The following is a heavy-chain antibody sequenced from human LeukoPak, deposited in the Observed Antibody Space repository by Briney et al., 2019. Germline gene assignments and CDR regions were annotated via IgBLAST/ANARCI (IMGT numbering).Heavy chain of an antibody. V-gene: IGHV1-69*05. Sequence: SVRVSCKASGGTFSSHAISWVRQAPGQGLAWMGGIIPMFGTANYAQKFQGRVTITTDESTSTAYMELSSLRSEDTAVYYCARGPELERFDYWGQGTLVTVSS. D-gene: IGHD1-1*01. CDR2: IIPMFGTA. J-gene: IGHJ4*02. CDR3: ARGPELERFDY. CDR1: GGTFSSHA.